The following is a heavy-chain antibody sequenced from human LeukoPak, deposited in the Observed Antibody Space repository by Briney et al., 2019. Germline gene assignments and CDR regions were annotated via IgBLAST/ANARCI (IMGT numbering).Heavy chain of an antibody. CDR2: IHGGGDVT. CDR3: ARAGIVVVPAAIEGDDY. CDR1: GFTFSNYA. J-gene: IGHJ4*02. D-gene: IGHD2-2*02. Sequence: GGSLRLSCAASGFTFSNYAMNWVRQAPEKGLEWVSTIHGGGDVTYYADSVKGRFTISRDNSRNTLYLQMNSLRAEDTAVYYCARAGIVVVPAAIEGDDYWGQGTLVTVSS. V-gene: IGHV3-23*01.